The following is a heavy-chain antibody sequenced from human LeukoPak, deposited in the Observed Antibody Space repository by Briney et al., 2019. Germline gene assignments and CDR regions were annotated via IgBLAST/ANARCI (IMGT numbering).Heavy chain of an antibody. J-gene: IGHJ4*02. V-gene: IGHV3-21*01. Sequence: KAGGSLRLSCAASGFTFNSYTMSWVRQAQGKGLEWVSSINTRSSNIYYADSMKGRFTVSRDNTKNSLYLQMNSLRAEDTAVYFCAKESGHCGADCLALNDYWGQGTLVTVSS. CDR1: GFTFNSYT. CDR2: INTRSSNI. CDR3: AKESGHCGADCLALNDY. D-gene: IGHD2-21*02.